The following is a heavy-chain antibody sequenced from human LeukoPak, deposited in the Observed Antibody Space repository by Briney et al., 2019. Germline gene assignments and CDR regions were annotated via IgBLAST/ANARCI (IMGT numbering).Heavy chain of an antibody. Sequence: NPSETLSLTCTVSGGSISSSYYWSWIRQPPGKGLEWIGHIFYTGSTNYNPSLKSRVTISVDTSKNHSSLRLRSVTAADTAVYYCARGTPDIWGQGTMVTVSS. CDR1: GGSISSSYY. CDR3: ARGTPDI. J-gene: IGHJ3*02. CDR2: IFYTGST. V-gene: IGHV4-61*03. D-gene: IGHD2-15*01.